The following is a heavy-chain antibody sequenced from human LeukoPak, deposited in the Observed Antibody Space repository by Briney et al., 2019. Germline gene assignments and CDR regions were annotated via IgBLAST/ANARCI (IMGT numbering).Heavy chain of an antibody. CDR1: GYSFTSYW. J-gene: IGHJ3*02. CDR2: IYPGDSDT. CDR3: ARYGGGGGIQYSSSSNDAFDI. D-gene: IGHD6-6*01. Sequence: GESLKISCKGSGYSFTSYWIGWVRQMPGKGLEWMGIIYPGDSDTRYSPSFQGQVTISADKSISTAYLQWSSLKASDTAMYYCARYGGGGGIQYSSSSNDAFDIWGQGTMVTVSS. V-gene: IGHV5-51*01.